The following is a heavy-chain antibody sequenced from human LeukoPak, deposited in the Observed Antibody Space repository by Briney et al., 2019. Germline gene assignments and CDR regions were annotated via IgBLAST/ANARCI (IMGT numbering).Heavy chain of an antibody. J-gene: IGHJ4*02. CDR3: AKSRITMVRGVRWPLDY. CDR1: GFTFDDYA. CDR2: ISGDGGST. V-gene: IGHV3-43*02. Sequence: GGSLRLSCAASGFTFDDYAMHWVRQAPGKGLEWVSLISGDGGSTYYADSVEGRFTISRDNSKNSLYLQMNSLRTEDTALYYCAKSRITMVRGVRWPLDYWGQGTLVTVSS. D-gene: IGHD3-10*01.